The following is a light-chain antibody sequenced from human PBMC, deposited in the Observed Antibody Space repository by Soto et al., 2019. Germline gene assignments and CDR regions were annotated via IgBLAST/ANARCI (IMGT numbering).Light chain of an antibody. Sequence: DVVMTQSPLSLSVTPGESASISCRSSQTLLDSDDGNTYLDWYLQKPGQSPQLLIYGISSRASGVPDRFSGSGSGTDFTLKISRVEAGDVGVFYCMQRKEFPWTFGQGTKVDIK. CDR3: MQRKEFPWT. J-gene: IGKJ1*01. V-gene: IGKV2-40*01. CDR2: GIS. CDR1: QTLLDSDDGNTY.